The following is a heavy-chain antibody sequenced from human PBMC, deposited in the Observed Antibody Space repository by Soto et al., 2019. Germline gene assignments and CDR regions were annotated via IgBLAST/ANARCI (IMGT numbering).Heavy chain of an antibody. J-gene: IGHJ6*02. D-gene: IGHD2-21*02. CDR2: IVVGSGDT. CDR3: ARADLKVTSRTIYYYYSMDV. Sequence: SVKVSCKASGFTFTSSAVQWVRQARGQRLEWIGWIVVGSGDTNYAQKFQERVTITRDMSTSTAYMELSSPRSEDTAVYYCARADLKVTSRTIYYYYSMDVWGQGTTVTVSS. CDR1: GFTFTSSA. V-gene: IGHV1-58*01.